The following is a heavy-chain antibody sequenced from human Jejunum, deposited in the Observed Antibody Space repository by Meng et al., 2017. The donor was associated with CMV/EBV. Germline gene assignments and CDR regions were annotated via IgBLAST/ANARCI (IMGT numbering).Heavy chain of an antibody. CDR3: AKDGTYYYGMDV. J-gene: IGHJ6*02. D-gene: IGHD6-13*01. Sequence: SGFTFSIYSMNWVRQAPGKGLEWVSFISSSSSTIYFADSVKGRFTISRDNAQNSLYLQMNSLRADDTAVYYCAKDGTYYYGMDVWGQGTTVTVSS. CDR1: GFTFSIYS. CDR2: ISSSSSTI. V-gene: IGHV3-48*04.